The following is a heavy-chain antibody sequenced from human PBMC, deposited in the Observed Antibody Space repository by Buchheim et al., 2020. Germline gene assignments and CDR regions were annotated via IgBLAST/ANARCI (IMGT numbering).Heavy chain of an antibody. D-gene: IGHD3-10*01. J-gene: IGHJ5*02. CDR3: AKGVVTMVRGVNIGPNWFDP. CDR1: GFSFSTYA. V-gene: IGHV3-23*01. Sequence: EVQLLESGGALVQPGGSLRLSCAASGFSFSTYAMSWVRQTPGKGLDWVSGIDGSGGIIHYADSVKGRFTITRDNSKNTLYLQMNSLRVEDTAVYYCAKGVVTMVRGVNIGPNWFDPWGQGTL. CDR2: IDGSGGII.